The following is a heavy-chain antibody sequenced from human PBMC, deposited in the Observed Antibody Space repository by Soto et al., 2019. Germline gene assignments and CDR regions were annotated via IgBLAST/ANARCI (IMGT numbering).Heavy chain of an antibody. Sequence: EVQLVESGGGLVQPGGSLRLSCAASGFTFSSYSMNWVRQAPGKGLEWVSYISSSSSTIYYADSVKGRFTISRDNAKNSLYLQMNSLRDEDTAVYYCARDRCGGDSLDWFDPWGQGTLVTVSS. CDR2: ISSSSSTI. CDR3: ARDRCGGDSLDWFDP. D-gene: IGHD2-21*02. J-gene: IGHJ5*02. CDR1: GFTFSSYS. V-gene: IGHV3-48*02.